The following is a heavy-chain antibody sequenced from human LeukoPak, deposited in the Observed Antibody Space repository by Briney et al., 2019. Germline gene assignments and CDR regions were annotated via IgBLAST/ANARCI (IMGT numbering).Heavy chain of an antibody. Sequence: GGSLRLSCAASGFTFSSYGMNWVRQAPGKGLEWVSTSDRDGNTYYADSVTGRFTISRDNSKNTLYLQMNSLRAEDTAIYYCARDRSGSTHWGQGSLVTVSS. CDR2: SDRDGNT. V-gene: IGHV3-23*01. J-gene: IGHJ4*02. D-gene: IGHD1-26*01. CDR1: GFTFSSYG. CDR3: ARDRSGSTH.